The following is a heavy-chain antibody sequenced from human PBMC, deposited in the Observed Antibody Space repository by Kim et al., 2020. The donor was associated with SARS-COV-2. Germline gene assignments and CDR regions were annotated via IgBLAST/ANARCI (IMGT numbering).Heavy chain of an antibody. J-gene: IGHJ5*02. Sequence: DSVEARITISRDNSENTLYLRMKSLRAVDTAVYDCAKDRALSTNCFDPWGQGTLVTVSS. CDR3: AKDRALSTNCFDP. D-gene: IGHD2-2*01. V-gene: IGHV3-30*02.